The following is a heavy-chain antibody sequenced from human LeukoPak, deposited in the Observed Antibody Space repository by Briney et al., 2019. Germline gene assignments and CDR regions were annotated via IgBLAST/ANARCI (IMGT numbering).Heavy chain of an antibody. CDR1: GFTVSSNY. CDR2: IYSGGST. CDR3: ASGYDFWSGHPPSQYGMDV. V-gene: IGHV3-53*01. D-gene: IGHD3-3*01. J-gene: IGHJ6*02. Sequence: PGGSLRLSCAASGFTVSSNYMSWVRQAPGKGLEWVSVIYSGGSTYYADSVKGRFTISRDNSKNTLYLQMNSLRAEDTAVYYCASGYDFWSGHPPSQYGMDVWGQGTTVSVS.